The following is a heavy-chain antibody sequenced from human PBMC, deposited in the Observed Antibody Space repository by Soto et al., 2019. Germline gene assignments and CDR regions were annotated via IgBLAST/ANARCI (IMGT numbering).Heavy chain of an antibody. Sequence: QVQLVESGGGLVKPGGSLRLSCAASGFTFSDFYMSWIRQAPGKGLEWVSYISSSGSTIYYADSVKGRFTISRDNAKNSLYLQMNIVRAEDTAIYYCAPADVLRRYCSGGTCKRKTTTEYWCQGTLDTVSA. CDR3: APADVLRRYCSGGTCKRKTTTEY. CDR1: GFTFSDFY. J-gene: IGHJ4*02. D-gene: IGHD2-15*01. CDR2: ISSSGSTI. V-gene: IGHV3-11*01.